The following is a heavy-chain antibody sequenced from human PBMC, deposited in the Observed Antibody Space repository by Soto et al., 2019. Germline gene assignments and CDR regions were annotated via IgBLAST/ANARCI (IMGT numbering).Heavy chain of an antibody. V-gene: IGHV3-7*03. CDR2: IKQDGSEK. CDR1: GFTFSSYW. CDR3: ARPAQDIMITFGGVIVLSSDY. Sequence: GGSLRLSCAASGFTFSSYWMSWVRQAPGKGLEWVANIKQDGSEKYYVDSVKGRFTISRDNAKNSLYLQMNSLRAEDTAVYYCARPAQDIMITFGGVIVLSSDYWGQGTLVTVSS. J-gene: IGHJ4*02. D-gene: IGHD3-16*02.